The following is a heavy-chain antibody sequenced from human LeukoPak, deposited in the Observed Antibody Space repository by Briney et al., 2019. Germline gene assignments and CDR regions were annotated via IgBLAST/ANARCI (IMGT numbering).Heavy chain of an antibody. CDR3: ARGDRCSGGSCYRSGAFDY. D-gene: IGHD2-15*01. CDR2: ISSSGSTI. J-gene: IGHJ4*02. Sequence: GGSLRLSCAASGFTFSSYEMNWVRQAPGKGLEWVSYISSSGSTIYYADSVKGRFTISRDNSKNTLYLQMNSLRAEDTAVYYCARGDRCSGGSCYRSGAFDYWGQGTLVTVSS. V-gene: IGHV3-48*03. CDR1: GFTFSSYE.